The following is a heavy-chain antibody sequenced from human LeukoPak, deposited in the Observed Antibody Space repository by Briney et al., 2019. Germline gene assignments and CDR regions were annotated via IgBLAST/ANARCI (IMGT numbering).Heavy chain of an antibody. CDR1: GFTVSSSY. CDR2: MYSGGST. Sequence: PGGSLRLSCAASGFTVSSSYMNWVRQAPGKGLEWVSVMYSGGSTYYADSVKGRFTISRDNSKNTVHLQMNSLRAEDTAVYYCARNPGNWGEVYYFDHRGQGTLVTVS. J-gene: IGHJ4*02. CDR3: ARNPGNWGEVYYFDH. D-gene: IGHD7-27*01. V-gene: IGHV3-53*01.